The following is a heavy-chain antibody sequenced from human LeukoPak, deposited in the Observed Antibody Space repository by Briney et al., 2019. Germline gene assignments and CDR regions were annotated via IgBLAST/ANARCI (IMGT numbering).Heavy chain of an antibody. CDR2: IHPYSGGS. V-gene: IGHV1-2*06. D-gene: IGHD1-26*01. CDR3: ASAVPAIVIPQNGFDI. CDR1: GFTFNGYY. Sequence: ASVKVSCKASGFTFNGYYVHWVRQAPGQGLEWMGRIHPYSGGSNSAQKFQGRVTMARDTSINTVYMELSGLRSDDTALYYCASAVPAIVIPQNGFDIWGPGTMVTVSS. J-gene: IGHJ3*02.